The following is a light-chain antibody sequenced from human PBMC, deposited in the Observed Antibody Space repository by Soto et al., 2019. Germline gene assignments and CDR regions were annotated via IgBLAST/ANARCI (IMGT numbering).Light chain of an antibody. J-gene: IGKJ5*01. V-gene: IGKV3-15*01. Sequence: EIVLTQSPGTLSLAPGERPTLSCRVSQGVSSNLAGYQQQPGKAPQLLIYGSSTRATGIPARFRVSGSGTEFNLTLSTVHPEHFAVHYCQKHNKWPPLTTFGQGTR. CDR1: QGVSSN. CDR2: GSS. CDR3: QKHNKWPPLTT.